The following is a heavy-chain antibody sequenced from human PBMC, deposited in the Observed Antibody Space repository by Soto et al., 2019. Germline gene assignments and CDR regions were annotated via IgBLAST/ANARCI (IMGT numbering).Heavy chain of an antibody. CDR1: GYTFTSYG. D-gene: IGHD3-22*01. CDR3: ARDPLGSSGYSTHYFDY. V-gene: IGHV1-18*01. J-gene: IGHJ4*02. Sequence: QVQLVQSGAEVKKPGASVKVSCKASGYTFTSYGISWVRQAPGQGLEWMGWISAYNGNTNYAQKLQGRVTMTTDTSTNAAYQKQRSLRSDDTAVYYCARDPLGSSGYSTHYFDYWGQVPLVTVSS. CDR2: ISAYNGNT.